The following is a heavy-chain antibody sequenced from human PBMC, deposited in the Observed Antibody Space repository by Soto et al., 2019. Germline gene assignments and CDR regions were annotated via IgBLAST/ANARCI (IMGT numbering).Heavy chain of an antibody. CDR1: VDSISGYY. J-gene: IGHJ6*02. CDR2: ISYTGST. V-gene: IGHV4-59*01. Sequence: SETLSLTCTVSVDSISGYYWIWIRQPPGKGLECVGYISYTGSTNYNPSLESRITMSLDASKNQFSLNLRSVTAADAAVYFCARDNGGLYYGMDIWGQGTTVTVSS. CDR3: ARDNGGLYYGMDI. D-gene: IGHD2-8*01.